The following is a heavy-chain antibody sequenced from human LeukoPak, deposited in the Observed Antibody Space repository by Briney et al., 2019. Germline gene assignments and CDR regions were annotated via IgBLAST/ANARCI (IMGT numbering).Heavy chain of an antibody. V-gene: IGHV1-2*02. J-gene: IGHJ4*02. CDR3: AAGPVYDYFEF. CDR1: EYSFTDYY. D-gene: IGHD3-22*01. CDR2: INPNSGGT. Sequence: ASVKVSCKASEYSFTDYYIHWVRQAPGQGLEWMGWINPNSGGTNSARKFQVRITLTRDTSISTAYMELSRLRSDDTAVYYCAAGPVYDYFEFWGQGTLVTVSS.